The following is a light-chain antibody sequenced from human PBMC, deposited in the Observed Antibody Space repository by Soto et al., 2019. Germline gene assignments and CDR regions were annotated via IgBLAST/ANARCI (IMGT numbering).Light chain of an antibody. J-gene: IGKJ2*01. CDR1: QSISIY. V-gene: IGKV1-39*01. Sequence: DIPMTQSPSSLSASVGDRVTITCRASQSISIYLSWYQQKPGKAPKLLIYATSSLQGGVPSRFSGSGSGTDFTLTIGSLQPEDFATYYCQQSYSIPYTFGQGTKLEIK. CDR3: QQSYSIPYT. CDR2: ATS.